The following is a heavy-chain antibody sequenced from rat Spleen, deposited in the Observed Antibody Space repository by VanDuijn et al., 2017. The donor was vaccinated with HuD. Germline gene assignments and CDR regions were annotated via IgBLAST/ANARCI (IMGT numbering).Heavy chain of an antibody. J-gene: IGHJ2*01. CDR1: GYSITSNY. Sequence: EMLLQESGPGLVKPSQSLSLTCSVSGYSITSNYWAWIRKFPGNKMEWMGYITYSGGTSYNPSLKSRISITRDTSKNQFFLQLNSVITEDTATYYCVRRRGQVYNNYFDYWGQGVMVTVSS. CDR2: ITYSGGT. V-gene: IGHV3-1*01. D-gene: IGHD1-10*01. CDR3: VRRRGQVYNNYFDY.